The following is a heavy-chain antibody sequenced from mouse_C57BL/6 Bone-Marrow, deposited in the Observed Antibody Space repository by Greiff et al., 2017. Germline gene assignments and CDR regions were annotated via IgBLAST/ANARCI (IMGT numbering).Heavy chain of an antibody. Sequence: QVQLQQPGAELVKPGASVKMSCKAPGYTFTSYWITWVKQRPGQGLEWIGDIYPGSGSTNYNEKFKSKATLTVDTSSSTACMQLSSLTSEDSAVYYGATDYFGSNSPRYCDVWGTGNAVTVSA. J-gene: IGHJ1*03. CDR1: GYTFTSYW. V-gene: IGHV1-55*01. CDR3: ATDYFGSNSPRYCDV. D-gene: IGHD1-1*01. CDR2: IYPGSGST.